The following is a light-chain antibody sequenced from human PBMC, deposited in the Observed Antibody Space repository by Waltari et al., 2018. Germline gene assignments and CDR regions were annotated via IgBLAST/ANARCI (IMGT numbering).Light chain of an antibody. Sequence: QSVLTQPPSVSAAPGQKVTISCSGSSSNIGNNYVSWYQQLPGTAPKLLIYENNERTSGIPDRFSGSKSGTSATLGITGLQTGDEADYYCGTWDSSLSAAVFGGGTQLTVL. CDR3: GTWDSSLSAAV. CDR1: SSNIGNNY. V-gene: IGLV1-51*02. J-gene: IGLJ7*01. CDR2: ENN.